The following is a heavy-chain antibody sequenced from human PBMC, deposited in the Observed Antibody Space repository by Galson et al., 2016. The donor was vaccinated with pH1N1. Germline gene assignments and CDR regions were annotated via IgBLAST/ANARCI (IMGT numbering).Heavy chain of an antibody. Sequence: TLSLTCTVSGGSISSGIYYWNWIRQPAGKGLEWIGRMYTSGTTTYNPSLARRVSISVDTSKNQFSMTLSSVTAADTAVYFCARDRVALTGIFDYWGQGALVTVSS. J-gene: IGHJ4*02. CDR2: MYTSGTT. V-gene: IGHV4-61*02. CDR3: ARDRVALTGIFDY. D-gene: IGHD3-10*01. CDR1: GGSISSGIYY.